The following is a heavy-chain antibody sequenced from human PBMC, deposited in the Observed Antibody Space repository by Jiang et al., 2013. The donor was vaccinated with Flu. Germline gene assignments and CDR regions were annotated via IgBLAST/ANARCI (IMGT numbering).Heavy chain of an antibody. J-gene: IGHJ3*01. CDR2: ISATGIT. CDR3: AREAIVYSYGSGSHTSLPDV. D-gene: IGHD3-10*01. CDR1: GASISSGNYH. V-gene: IGHV4-61*02. Sequence: TVSGASISSGNYHWSWIRQSAGEGLEWIASISATGITAYRPSLRSRLTISFDTSNRQFSLKLSSVTAADTAVYFCAREAIVYSYGSGSHTSLPDVWGLGTRVTVSS.